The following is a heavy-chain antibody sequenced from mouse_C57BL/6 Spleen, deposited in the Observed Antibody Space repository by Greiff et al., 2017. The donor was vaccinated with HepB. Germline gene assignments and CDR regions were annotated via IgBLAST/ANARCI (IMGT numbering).Heavy chain of an antibody. CDR2: IKSKSNNYAT. D-gene: IGHD1-1*01. J-gene: IGHJ1*03. Sequence: EVQLQQSGGGLVQPKGSLKLSCAASGFSFNTYAMNWVSQAPGKGLEWVARIKSKSNNYATYYADSVKDRFTISRYDSESMLYLKMNNLKTEDTAMYYCVRHTESSYYFGVWGTGTTVTVSS. CDR3: VRHTESSYYFGV. V-gene: IGHV10-1*01. CDR1: GFSFNTYA.